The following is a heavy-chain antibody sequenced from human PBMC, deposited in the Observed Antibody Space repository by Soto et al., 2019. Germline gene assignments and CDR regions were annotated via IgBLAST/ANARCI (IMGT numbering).Heavy chain of an antibody. CDR3: ARSLDYDTSGPYYFDA. J-gene: IGHJ4*02. CDR1: GCSISSDDYS. D-gene: IGHD3-22*01. CDR2: IYDSGSP. V-gene: IGHV4-30-2*01. Sequence: SETLSLTCAVSGCSISSDDYSWSWIRQPPGKGLEWIGYIYDSGSPYYNPSLKSRVAISLDRSRNHFSLQLNSVTAADTAMYYCARSLDYDTSGPYYFDAWGQGTLVTVPQ.